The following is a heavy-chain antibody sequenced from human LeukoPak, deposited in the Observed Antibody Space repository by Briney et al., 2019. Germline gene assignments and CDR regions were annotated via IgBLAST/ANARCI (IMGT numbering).Heavy chain of an antibody. CDR1: GGSISSYY. V-gene: IGHV4-59*12. Sequence: SETLSLTCTVSGGSISSYYWSWIRQPPGKGLEWIGYIYYSGSTNYNPSLKSRVTISVDTSKNQFSLKLSSVTAADTAVYYCARGGVRGSIAARPISNNLDYWGQGTLVTVSS. CDR2: IYYSGST. CDR3: ARGGVRGSIAARPISNNLDY. J-gene: IGHJ4*02. D-gene: IGHD6-6*01.